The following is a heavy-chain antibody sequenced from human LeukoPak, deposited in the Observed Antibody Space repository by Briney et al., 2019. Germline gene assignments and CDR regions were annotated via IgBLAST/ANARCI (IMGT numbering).Heavy chain of an antibody. D-gene: IGHD1-26*01. CDR1: GFTFDDYA. CDR2: ISWNSGSI. J-gene: IGHJ6*02. CDR3: AKDTRVLGATPPYYYYYGMDV. V-gene: IGHV3-9*01. Sequence: GGSLRLSCAASGFTFDDYAMHWVRHAPGKGLEWVSGISWNSGSIGYADSVKGRFTISRDNAKNSLYLQMNSLRAEDTALYYCAKDTRVLGATPPYYYYYGMDVWGQGTTVTVSS.